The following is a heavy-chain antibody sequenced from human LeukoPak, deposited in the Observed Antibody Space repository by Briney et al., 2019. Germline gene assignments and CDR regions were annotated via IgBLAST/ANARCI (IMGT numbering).Heavy chain of an antibody. V-gene: IGHV4-59*01. CDR2: IHYSGST. CDR3: ARDFLECSRASCLTSFDP. Sequence: SETLSLTCTVSGGSISSYSLTWIRQPPGKGLEWIGYIHYSGSTTYNPSLKSRVSISVDTSKNEFSLKLSSVTAADTAVYYCARDFLECSRASCLTSFDPWGQETLVTVSS. J-gene: IGHJ5*02. CDR1: GGSISSYS. D-gene: IGHD2-2*01.